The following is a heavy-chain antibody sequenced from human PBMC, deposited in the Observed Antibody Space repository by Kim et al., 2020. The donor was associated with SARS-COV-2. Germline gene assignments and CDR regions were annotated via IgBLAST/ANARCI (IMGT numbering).Heavy chain of an antibody. J-gene: IGHJ4*02. Sequence: YNADTAKGRFTISRDNSKTTLYLQMNSLRAEDTAVYYCARDTSSWYYFDYWGQGTLVTVSS. CDR3: ARDTSSWYYFDY. V-gene: IGHV3-33*01. D-gene: IGHD6-13*01.